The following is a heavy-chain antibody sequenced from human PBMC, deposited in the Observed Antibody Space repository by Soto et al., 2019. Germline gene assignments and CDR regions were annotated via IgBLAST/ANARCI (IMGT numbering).Heavy chain of an antibody. D-gene: IGHD3-16*01. J-gene: IGHJ4*02. CDR2: IYSGGSI. CDR3: ASDGNGQRGSPH. Sequence: VQLVESGGGLIQAGGSLRLSCAVSGFTVSNNFMMWVRQAPGKGLEWVSLIYSGGSISYADSVKDRFTISRDGSMNMLYLQMNSLTAEDTAVYYCASDGNGQRGSPHWGQGTLVTVSS. V-gene: IGHV3-53*02. CDR1: GFTVSNNF.